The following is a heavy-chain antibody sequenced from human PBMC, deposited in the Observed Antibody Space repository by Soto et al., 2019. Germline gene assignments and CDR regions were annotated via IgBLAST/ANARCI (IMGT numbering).Heavy chain of an antibody. V-gene: IGHV3-30*18. D-gene: IGHD6-19*01. CDR1: GFIFSSYG. CDR3: AKEYSSGCPDY. J-gene: IGHJ4*02. CDR2: ISYDGSNK. Sequence: GGSLRLSCAASGFIFSSYGMHWVRQAPGKGLEWVAVISYDGSNKYYADSVKGRFTISRDNSKNTLYLQMNSLRAEDTAVYYCAKEYSSGCPDYCGQGTLVTVSS.